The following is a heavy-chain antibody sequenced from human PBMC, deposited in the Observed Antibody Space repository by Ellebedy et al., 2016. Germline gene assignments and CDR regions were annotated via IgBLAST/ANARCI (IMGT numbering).Heavy chain of an antibody. CDR2: IYYSGST. CDR3: ARGVGDGYNH. CDR1: GGSFSGYY. V-gene: IGHV4-59*08. J-gene: IGHJ5*02. Sequence: SETLSLTCAVYGGSFSGYYWSWIRQPPGKGLEWIGYIYYSGSTNYNPSLKSRVTISVDTSKNQFSLKLSSVTAADTAVYYCARGVGDGYNHWGQGTLVTVSS. D-gene: IGHD5-24*01.